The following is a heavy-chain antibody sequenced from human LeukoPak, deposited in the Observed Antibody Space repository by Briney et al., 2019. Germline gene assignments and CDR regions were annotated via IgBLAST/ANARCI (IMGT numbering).Heavy chain of an antibody. D-gene: IGHD1-26*01. J-gene: IGHJ6*02. CDR1: GFTFSSYA. CDR2: ISDSGGST. CDR3: ARCGTPNNYYGYGVDV. Sequence: PGGPLRLSCAASGFTFSSYAMSWVRQAPGKGLEWVSDISDSGGSTYYSDSVKGRFAISRDNSKNTLYLQINSLRDEDTAVYYCARCGTPNNYYGYGVDVWGQGTTVIVSS. V-gene: IGHV3-23*01.